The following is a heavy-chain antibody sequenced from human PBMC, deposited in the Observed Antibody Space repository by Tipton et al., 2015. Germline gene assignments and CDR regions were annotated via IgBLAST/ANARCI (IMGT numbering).Heavy chain of an antibody. J-gene: IGHJ4*02. V-gene: IGHV3-23*01. Sequence: SLRLSCAASGFTFSTYAMSWVRQAPGRGLEWISTISAVGGSTYYADSVEGRFTISRDNSKNSLYLQMNSLRAEDTAVYYCAKAKTYYYGSPPDFWGQGTLVTVSS. CDR2: ISAVGGST. D-gene: IGHD3-10*01. CDR1: GFTFSTYA. CDR3: AKAKTYYYGSPPDF.